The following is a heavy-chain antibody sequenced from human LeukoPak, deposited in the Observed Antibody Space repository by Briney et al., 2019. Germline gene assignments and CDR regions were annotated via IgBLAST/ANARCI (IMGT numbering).Heavy chain of an antibody. D-gene: IGHD2-2*01. V-gene: IGHV4-59*01. J-gene: IGHJ5*02. Sequence: PSETLSLTCTVSGGSISSYYWSWIRQPPGKGLEWIGYIYYSGSTNYNPSLKSRVTISVDTSKNQFSLKLSSVTAADTAVYYCARNTGYCSSTSCYYWFDPWGQGTLVTVSS. CDR1: GGSISSYY. CDR2: IYYSGST. CDR3: ARNTGYCSSTSCYYWFDP.